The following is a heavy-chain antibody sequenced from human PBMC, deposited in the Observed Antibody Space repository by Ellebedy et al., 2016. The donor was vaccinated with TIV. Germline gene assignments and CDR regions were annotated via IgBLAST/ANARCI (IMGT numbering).Heavy chain of an antibody. CDR3: ARETTQLLWFGSGFDY. CDR1: GYTFTSNG. CDR2: ISGQNGNT. D-gene: IGHD3-10*01. Sequence: ASVKVSXKASGYTFTSNGIIWVRQAPGQGLEWMGWISGQNGNTKYAQKFQGRVTMTTDTSTSTAYMELRSLRSDDTAVYYCARETTQLLWFGSGFDYWGQGTLVTVFS. V-gene: IGHV1-18*01. J-gene: IGHJ4*02.